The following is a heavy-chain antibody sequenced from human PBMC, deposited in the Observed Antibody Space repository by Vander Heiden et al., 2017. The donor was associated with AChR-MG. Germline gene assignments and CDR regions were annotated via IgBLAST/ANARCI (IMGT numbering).Heavy chain of an antibody. D-gene: IGHD3-22*01. CDR1: GFTFSSYA. Sequence: EVQLLESGGGLVQPGGSLRLSCAASGFTFSSYAMSWVRQAPGKGLEWVSAISGSGGSTYYADSVKGRFTISRDNSKNTLYLQMNSLRAEDTAVYYCAKDPEYYYDSSGGTADYWGQGTLVTVSS. V-gene: IGHV3-23*01. J-gene: IGHJ4*02. CDR2: ISGSGGST. CDR3: AKDPEYYYDSSGGTADY.